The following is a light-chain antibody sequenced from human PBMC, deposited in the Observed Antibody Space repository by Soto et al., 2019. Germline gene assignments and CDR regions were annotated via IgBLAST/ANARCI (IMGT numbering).Light chain of an antibody. V-gene: IGKV3-15*01. CDR1: QSVGNN. CDR3: QQYGDWPLT. Sequence: EIVLTQSPATLSVSPGERATLSCRASQSVGNNFAWYQQKPGQAPRLLIFAPSTRATGVPARFSGSGSETEFTLTISSLQSEDFAVYYCQQYGDWPLTFGGGAKVEIE. J-gene: IGKJ4*01. CDR2: APS.